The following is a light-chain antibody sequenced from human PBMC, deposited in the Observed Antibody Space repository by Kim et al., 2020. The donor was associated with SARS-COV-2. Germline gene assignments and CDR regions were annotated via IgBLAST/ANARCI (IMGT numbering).Light chain of an antibody. J-gene: IGLJ3*02. CDR3: SSYAGRNNLM. CDR1: RSDVGSYNH. V-gene: IGLV2-8*01. CDR2: DVS. Sequence: GQSLTLSCTGSRSDVGSYNHVSWYQQHPGKTPKILIYDVSKRPSGVPDRFACSKSGNTASLTVSGLQADDEADYYCSSYAGRNNLMFGGGTKLTVL.